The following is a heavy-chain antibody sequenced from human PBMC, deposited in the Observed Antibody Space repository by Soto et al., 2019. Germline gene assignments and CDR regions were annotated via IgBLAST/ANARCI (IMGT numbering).Heavy chain of an antibody. J-gene: IGHJ3*01. CDR3: ARISARRNDFDV. V-gene: IGHV1-18*01. CDR1: NYLFGAFG. Sequence: QVQLVQSGAEVKNPGASVKVSCQASNYLFGAFGISWVRQAPGQGLEWMGWITLYNGNTHYAEKFQDRVTMTADKSTTTAYMEVRRLTSDDTAVYFCARISARRNDFDVWGQGTVVTVSS. CDR2: ITLYNGNT.